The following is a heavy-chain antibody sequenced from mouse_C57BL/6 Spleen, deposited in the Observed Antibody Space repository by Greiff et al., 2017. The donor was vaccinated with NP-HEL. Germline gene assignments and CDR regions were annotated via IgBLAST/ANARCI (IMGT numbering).Heavy chain of an antibody. CDR2: IWGDGST. CDR3: AYYGSSYVDYAMDY. V-gene: IGHV2-3*01. Sequence: VQLQESGPGLVAPSQSLSITCTVSGFSLTSYGVSWVRQPPGKGLEWLGVIWGDGSTNYHSALISSLSISKDNSKSQVFLQLNSLQTDDTATYYCAYYGSSYVDYAMDYWGQGTSVTVSS. J-gene: IGHJ4*01. CDR1: GFSLTSYG. D-gene: IGHD1-1*01.